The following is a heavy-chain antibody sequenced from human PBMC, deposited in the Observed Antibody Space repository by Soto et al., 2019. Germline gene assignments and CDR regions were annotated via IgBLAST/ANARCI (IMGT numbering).Heavy chain of an antibody. CDR1: GDSVSSNSAT. J-gene: IGHJ5*01. V-gene: IGHV6-1*01. Sequence: PSETLSLTCAISGDSVSSNSATWDWIRHSPSRGLEWLGRTYYRSRWFNDYAGSVKGRITINPDTSNNQFSLQLTSLSPDDTAVDYCARLRGDRWFDFWGQGTRVTVSS. CDR3: ARLRGDRWFDF. CDR2: TYYRSRWFN.